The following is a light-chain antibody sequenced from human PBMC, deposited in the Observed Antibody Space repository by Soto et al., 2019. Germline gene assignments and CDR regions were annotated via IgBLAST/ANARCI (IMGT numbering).Light chain of an antibody. CDR2: EVS. V-gene: IGLV2-14*01. Sequence: QSALTQPASVSGSPGQSITISCTGTSSDVGGYNHVSWYQQHPGKAPKLMIYEVSSRPSGVPNRFSGSKSANTASLTVSGLQAEDEADYYCSSYTSTRTYVFGTGTKVTVL. CDR1: SSDVGGYNH. CDR3: SSYTSTRTYV. J-gene: IGLJ1*01.